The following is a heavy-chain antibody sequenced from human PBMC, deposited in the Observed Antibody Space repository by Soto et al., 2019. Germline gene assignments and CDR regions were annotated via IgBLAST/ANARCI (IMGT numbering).Heavy chain of an antibody. V-gene: IGHV4-39*01. CDR2: IYYSGST. Sequence: QLQLQESGPGLVKPSETLSLTCTVSGGSISSSSYYWGWIRLPPGKGLEWIGSIYYSGSTYYNPSLKSRVTISVDTSKNQFSLKLSSVTAADTAVYYCARTTTVADAFDIWGQGQWSPSLQ. CDR1: GGSISSSSYY. CDR3: ARTTTVADAFDI. D-gene: IGHD4-17*01. J-gene: IGHJ3*02.